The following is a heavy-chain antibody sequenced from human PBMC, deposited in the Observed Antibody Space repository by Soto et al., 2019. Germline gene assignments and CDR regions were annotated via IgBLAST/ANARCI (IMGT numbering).Heavy chain of an antibody. D-gene: IGHD3-10*01. CDR1: GGSISSGGYY. Sequence: QVQLQESGPGLVKPSQTLSLTCTVSGGSISSGGYYWSWIRQHPGKGLEWIGYIYYSGSTYYNPSLKSRVTISVDTSKNQFSLKLSSVTAAETAVYYCARTIWFGESIRYYYGMDVWGQGTTVTVSS. V-gene: IGHV4-31*03. J-gene: IGHJ6*02. CDR2: IYYSGST. CDR3: ARTIWFGESIRYYYGMDV.